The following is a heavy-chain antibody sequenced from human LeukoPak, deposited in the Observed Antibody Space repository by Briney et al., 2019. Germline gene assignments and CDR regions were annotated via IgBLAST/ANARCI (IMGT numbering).Heavy chain of an antibody. CDR1: GFTFSDYY. J-gene: IGHJ3*02. V-gene: IGHV3-11*01. D-gene: IGHD3-22*01. Sequence: AGGSLRLSCAASGFTFSDYYMSWIRQAPGKGLEWVSYIGSSGSTIYYADSVKGRFTISRDNAKNPLYLQMNSLRAEDTAVYYCANLWAVTMIVVVITGPHDDAFDIWGQGTMVTVSS. CDR3: ANLWAVTMIVVVITGPHDDAFDI. CDR2: IGSSGSTI.